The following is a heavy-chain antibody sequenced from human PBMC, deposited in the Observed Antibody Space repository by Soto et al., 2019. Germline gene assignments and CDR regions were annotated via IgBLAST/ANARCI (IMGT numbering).Heavy chain of an antibody. D-gene: IGHD6-6*01. Sequence: SQTLSLTCAISGDSVSSNNSAWNWIRQSPSRGLEWLGRTYYRSKWYNDYALSVKSRITINPDTSKNQFSLQLNSVTPEDTAMYYCARARAARPNNWFDPWGQGTLVTVYS. V-gene: IGHV6-1*01. CDR2: TYYRSKWYN. J-gene: IGHJ5*02. CDR3: ARARAARPNNWFDP. CDR1: GDSVSSNNSA.